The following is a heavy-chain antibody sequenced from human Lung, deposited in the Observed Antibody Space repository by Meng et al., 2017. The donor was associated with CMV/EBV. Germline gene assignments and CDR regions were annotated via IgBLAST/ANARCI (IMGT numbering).Heavy chain of an antibody. CDR1: GDSIANHNW. D-gene: IGHD3-10*01. CDR2: IPHRGSS. J-gene: IGHJ1*01. CDR3: LRRSGGSV. V-gene: IGHV4-4*02. Sequence: QVQLREAGPALVKPSSTPSLTCRASGDSIANHNWWAWVRQPPGKGLEWIGEIPHRGSSAYHPSLKSRVSMSIDKSKNQFSLKLTSVTAADTAVYHCLRRSGGSVWGQGTLVTVSS.